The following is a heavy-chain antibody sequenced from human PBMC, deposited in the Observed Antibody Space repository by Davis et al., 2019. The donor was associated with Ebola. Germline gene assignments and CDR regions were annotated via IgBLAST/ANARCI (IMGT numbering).Heavy chain of an antibody. J-gene: IGHJ4*02. CDR3: AEGGTNNFLGAN. D-gene: IGHD2-8*01. Sequence: ASVKVSCKASGGTFSSYGISWVRQAPGQGLEWMGWINPNSGGTNYAQKFQGWVTMTRDTSISTAYMELSRLRSDDTAVFYCAEGGTNNFLGANWGQGTLVTVSS. V-gene: IGHV1-2*04. CDR2: INPNSGGT. CDR1: GGTFSSYG.